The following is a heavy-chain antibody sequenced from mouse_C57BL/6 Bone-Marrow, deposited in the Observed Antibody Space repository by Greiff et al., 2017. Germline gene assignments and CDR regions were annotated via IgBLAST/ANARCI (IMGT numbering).Heavy chain of an antibody. V-gene: IGHV1-61*01. J-gene: IGHJ2*01. Sequence: VQLQQPGAELVRPGSSVKLSCKASGYTFTSYWMDWVKQRPGQGLEWIGNIYPSDSETHYNQKFKDKATLTVDKSSSTAYMQLRSLTSEDSAVYYCARSDYYGSGDYWGQGTTLTVSS. D-gene: IGHD1-1*01. CDR3: ARSDYYGSGDY. CDR2: IYPSDSET. CDR1: GYTFTSYW.